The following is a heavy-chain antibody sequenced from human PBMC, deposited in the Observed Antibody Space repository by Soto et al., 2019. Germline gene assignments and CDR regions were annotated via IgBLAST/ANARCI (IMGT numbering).Heavy chain of an antibody. CDR3: AKSTSTFGVVIPCNYMDV. J-gene: IGHJ6*03. CDR2: ISGSGGST. V-gene: IGHV3-23*01. CDR1: GFTFSSYA. D-gene: IGHD3-3*01. Sequence: GGSLRLSCAASGFTFSSYAMSWVRQAPGKGLEWVSAISGSGGSTYYADSVKGRFTISRDNSKNTLYLQMNSLRAEDTAVYYCAKSTSTFGVVIPCNYMDVWGKGTTVTVSS.